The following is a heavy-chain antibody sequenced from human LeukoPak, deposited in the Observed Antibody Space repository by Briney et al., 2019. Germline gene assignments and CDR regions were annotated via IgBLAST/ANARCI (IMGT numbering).Heavy chain of an antibody. J-gene: IGHJ5*02. Sequence: VSVKVSCKASGYTFTSYGISWVRQAPGQGLEWMGWISAYNGNTNYAQKLQGRVTMTTDTSTSTAYMELRSLRSDDTAVYYCARDSYCSGGSCYLGILNWFDPWGQGTLVTVSS. CDR1: GYTFTSYG. CDR2: ISAYNGNT. D-gene: IGHD2-15*01. CDR3: ARDSYCSGGSCYLGILNWFDP. V-gene: IGHV1-18*01.